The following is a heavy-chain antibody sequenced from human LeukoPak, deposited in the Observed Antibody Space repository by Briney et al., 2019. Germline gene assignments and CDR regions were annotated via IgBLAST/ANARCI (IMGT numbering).Heavy chain of an antibody. CDR2: INSDGSST. CDR1: GFTFSSYW. V-gene: IGHV3-74*01. Sequence: GGSLRLSCAASGFTFSSYWMHWVRQAPGKGLVWVSRINSDGSSTSYADSVKGRFTISRDNAENTLYLQMNRLRAEDTAVYYCAKAQRPARVVVAATEFSGDDYWGQGTLVTVSS. J-gene: IGHJ4*02. CDR3: AKAQRPARVVVAATEFSGDDY. D-gene: IGHD2-15*01.